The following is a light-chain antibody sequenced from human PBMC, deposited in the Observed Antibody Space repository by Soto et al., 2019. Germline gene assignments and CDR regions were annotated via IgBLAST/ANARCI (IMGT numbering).Light chain of an antibody. CDR2: GAT. Sequence: EIVMTQSPANLSVSPGDRATLSCRASQSVSILIAWYQQKPGQAPRLLIHGATTRATGIPARFSGSESGIEFTLTISSLQSEDFAFYYCQQYNNWPRTFGQGTKVEIK. J-gene: IGKJ1*01. CDR1: QSVSIL. V-gene: IGKV3-15*01. CDR3: QQYNNWPRT.